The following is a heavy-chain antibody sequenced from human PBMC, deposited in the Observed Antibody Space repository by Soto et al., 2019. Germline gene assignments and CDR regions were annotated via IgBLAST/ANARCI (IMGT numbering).Heavy chain of an antibody. CDR3: ARAPSGDSMDV. CDR2: IYYSGST. J-gene: IGHJ6*03. V-gene: IGHV4-59*01. D-gene: IGHD3-10*01. CDR1: GGSISSYY. Sequence: SETLSLTCTVSGGSISSYYWSWIRQPPGKGLEWIGYIYYSGSTNYNPSLKSRVTISVDTSKNQFSLKLSSVTAADTAVYYCARAPSGDSMDVWGKGTTVTVSS.